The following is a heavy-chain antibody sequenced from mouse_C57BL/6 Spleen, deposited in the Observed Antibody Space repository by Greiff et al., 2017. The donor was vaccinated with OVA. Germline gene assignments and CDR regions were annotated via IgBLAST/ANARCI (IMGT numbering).Heavy chain of an antibody. D-gene: IGHD2-4*01. CDR3: ARGAYYDYDGFDY. Sequence: EVMLVESEGGLVQPGSSMKLSCTASGFTFSDYYMAWVRQVPEKGLEWVANINYDGSSTYYLDSLKSRFIISRDNAKNILYLQMSSLKSEDTATYYCARGAYYDYDGFDYWGQGTTLTVSS. CDR2: INYDGSST. CDR1: GFTFSDYY. V-gene: IGHV5-16*01. J-gene: IGHJ2*01.